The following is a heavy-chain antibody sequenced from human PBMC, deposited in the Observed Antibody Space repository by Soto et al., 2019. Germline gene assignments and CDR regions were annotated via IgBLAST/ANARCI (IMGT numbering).Heavy chain of an antibody. CDR3: AHRSRYCSGGFCYRNNLFDY. CDR1: GFSLGTTGVG. V-gene: IGHV2-5*02. Sequence: QITLKESGPTLVKPTQTLTLTCTFSGFSLGTTGVGVGWIRQPPGKALAWLALIYWDDDKRYSPSRKSRLTITKDTSKNQVVLTMTNMDPVDTATYYCAHRSRYCSGGFCYRNNLFDYCGQGTLVTVSS. CDR2: IYWDDDK. J-gene: IGHJ4*02. D-gene: IGHD2-15*01.